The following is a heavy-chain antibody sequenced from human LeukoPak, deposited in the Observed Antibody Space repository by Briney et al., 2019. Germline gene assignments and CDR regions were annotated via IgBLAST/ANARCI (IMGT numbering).Heavy chain of an antibody. Sequence: ETLSLTCAVYGGSFSGYYWSWIRQPPGKGLEWIGEINHSGSTNYNPPLKSRVTISVDTSKNQFSLKLSSVTAADTAVYYCARGLGIYYYYGMDVWGQGTTVTVSS. CDR2: INHSGST. CDR3: ARGLGIYYYYGMDV. CDR1: GGSFSGYY. J-gene: IGHJ6*02. V-gene: IGHV4-34*01. D-gene: IGHD1-14*01.